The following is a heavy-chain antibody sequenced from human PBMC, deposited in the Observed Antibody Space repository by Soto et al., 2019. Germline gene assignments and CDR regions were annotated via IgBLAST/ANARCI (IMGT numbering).Heavy chain of an antibody. J-gene: IGHJ6*02. CDR1: GFTFSSYC. CDR2: ISYDGSNK. CDR3: AKDRGIAEAAYYYYGMDV. V-gene: IGHV3-30*18. D-gene: IGHD6-13*01. Sequence: GSLRLSCAASGFTFSSYCMHWVRQAPGKGLEWVAVISYDGSNKYYADSVKGRFTISRDNSKNTLYLQMNSLRAEDTAVYYCAKDRGIAEAAYYYYGMDVWGQGTTVTVSS.